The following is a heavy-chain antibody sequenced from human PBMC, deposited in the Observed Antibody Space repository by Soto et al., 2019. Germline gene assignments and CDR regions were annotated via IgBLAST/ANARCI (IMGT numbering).Heavy chain of an antibody. CDR1: GFTFSHAW. D-gene: IGHD2-15*01. CDR3: AAGSGSWFDP. Sequence: EVQLVESGGGLVKTGGSLRLSCVASGFTFSHAWMNWVRQAPGKGLEWVGRIKSKTDGETIDYAAPVKGSFTISRDDLRNTLYLQMTGLKIEDTAVYYCAAGSGSWFDPWGQGTLVTVSS. CDR2: IKSKTDGETI. V-gene: IGHV3-15*07. J-gene: IGHJ5*02.